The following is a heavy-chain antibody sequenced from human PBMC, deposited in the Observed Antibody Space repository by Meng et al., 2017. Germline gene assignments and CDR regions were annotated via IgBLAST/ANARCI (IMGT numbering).Heavy chain of an antibody. D-gene: IGHD2-2*01. CDR1: GYTFTSYD. J-gene: IGHJ6*02. V-gene: IGHV1-8*03. CDR2: MNPNSGNT. CDR3: ARTGYCSSTSCYGPRDYYYYYGMDV. Sequence: ASVKVSCKASGYTFTSYDINWVRQATGQGLEWMGWMNPNSGNTGYAQKFQGRVTITRNTSISTVYMELSSLRSEDTAVYYCARTGYCSSTSCYGPRDYYYYYGMDVWGQGTTVTVSS.